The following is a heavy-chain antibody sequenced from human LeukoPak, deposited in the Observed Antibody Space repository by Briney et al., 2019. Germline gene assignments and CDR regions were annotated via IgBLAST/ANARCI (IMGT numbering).Heavy chain of an antibody. V-gene: IGHV4-4*02. CDR1: GGSISSTNW. CDR2: VHLSGRT. CDR3: AREGGPYRPLDY. Sequence: SGTLSLTCGVSGGSISSTNWWTWVRQPPGEGLGWIGEVHLSGRTNYNPSLESRVTMSVDMSENHISLKLTSVPAADTAVYYCAREGGPYRPLDYSGQGTLVTVSS. J-gene: IGHJ4*02.